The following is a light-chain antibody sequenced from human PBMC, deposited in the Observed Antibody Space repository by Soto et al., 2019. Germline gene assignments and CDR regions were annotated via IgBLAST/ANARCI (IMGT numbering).Light chain of an antibody. CDR2: DAS. J-gene: IGKJ1*01. Sequence: EIVLTQSPATLSLSPGERATLSCRASQSVSSYLAWYQQKPGQAPRLLIYDASNRATGIPARFSGSGSGTDFTLTINSLEPEDFAVYYCQQRSNWWTFGQGTKVELK. CDR1: QSVSSY. CDR3: QQRSNWWT. V-gene: IGKV3-11*01.